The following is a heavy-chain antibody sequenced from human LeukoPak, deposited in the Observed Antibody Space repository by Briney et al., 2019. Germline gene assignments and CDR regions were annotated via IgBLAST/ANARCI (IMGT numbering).Heavy chain of an antibody. CDR1: GGSISNYD. CDR2: IYTSGST. V-gene: IGHV4-4*07. Sequence: PSETLSLTCTVSGGSISNYDWSWIRQPAGKGLEWIGRIYTSGSTHYNPSLKSRVTMSVDTSKNQFSLKLSSVTAADTAVYYCARDHYDSTGRYYYYMNVWGKGTTVTVSS. J-gene: IGHJ6*03. D-gene: IGHD3-22*01. CDR3: ARDHYDSTGRYYYYMNV.